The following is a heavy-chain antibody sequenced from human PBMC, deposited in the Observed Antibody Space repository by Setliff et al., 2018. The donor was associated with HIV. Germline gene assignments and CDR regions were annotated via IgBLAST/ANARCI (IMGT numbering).Heavy chain of an antibody. Sequence: ASVKVSCKASGYTFTGYYMHWVRQAPGQGLEWMGRINPSGGTISYAQKFQGRVTMTGDTSTSTVYMELSSLRSEDTAVYYCARDGYYNSWSGYGYYYYYMDVWGKGTTVTVSS. CDR3: ARDGYYNSWSGYGYYYYYMDV. J-gene: IGHJ6*03. CDR1: GYTFTGYY. CDR2: INPSGGTI. D-gene: IGHD3-3*01. V-gene: IGHV1-46*01.